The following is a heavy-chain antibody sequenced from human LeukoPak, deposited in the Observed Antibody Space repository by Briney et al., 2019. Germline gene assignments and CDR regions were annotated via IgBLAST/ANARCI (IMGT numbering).Heavy chain of an antibody. J-gene: IGHJ5*02. CDR3: ARVAPRITMIVVVTPNWFDP. Sequence: ASVKVSCKASGYTFTSYGISWVRQDPGQGLEWMGWISAYNGNTNYAQKLQGRVTMTTDTSTSTAYMELRSLRSDDTAVYYCARVAPRITMIVVVTPNWFDPWGQGTLVTVSS. CDR1: GYTFTSYG. V-gene: IGHV1-18*01. D-gene: IGHD3-22*01. CDR2: ISAYNGNT.